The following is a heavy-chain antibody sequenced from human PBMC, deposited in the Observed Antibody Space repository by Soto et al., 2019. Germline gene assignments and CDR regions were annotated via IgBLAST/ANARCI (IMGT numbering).Heavy chain of an antibody. V-gene: IGHV4-34*01. J-gene: IGHJ4*02. CDR3: ARGPTSGYSYGPLGY. D-gene: IGHD5-18*01. CDR2: INHSGST. CDR1: GGSFSGYY. Sequence: SETLSLTCAVYGGSFSGYYWSWIRQPPGKGLEWIGEINHSGSTNYNPSLKSRVTISVDTSKNRFSLKLSSVTAADTAVYYCARGPTSGYSYGPLGYWGQGTLVTVSS.